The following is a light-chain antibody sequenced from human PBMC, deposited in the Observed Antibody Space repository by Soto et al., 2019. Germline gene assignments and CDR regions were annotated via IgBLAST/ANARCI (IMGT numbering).Light chain of an antibody. CDR1: SSSKW. J-gene: IGKJ2*01. Sequence: DIQMTQSASTLAASVGYTGTMTCRSSSKWLAWYQKKPGKAPKLLIYDVSNLERGVPPRFSGSTSGAESTLTITGLQPDDLGTYYCQHTTDFTFGQGTKVDIK. CDR3: QHTTDFT. V-gene: IGKV1-5*01. CDR2: DVS.